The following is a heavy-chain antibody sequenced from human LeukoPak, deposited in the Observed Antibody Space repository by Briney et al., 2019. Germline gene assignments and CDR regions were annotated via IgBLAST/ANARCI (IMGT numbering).Heavy chain of an antibody. D-gene: IGHD3-3*01. CDR1: GGSISSQY. CDR2: ISNSGTT. Sequence: SETLSLTCTVSGGSISSQYWSWIRQPPGRGLEWIGYISNSGTTKYNPSLKSRVTISVDTSKSQFSLKLNSVTAADTSVYYCARLRFLEWLFPWFDPWGQGTLVTVSS. V-gene: IGHV4-59*08. CDR3: ARLRFLEWLFPWFDP. J-gene: IGHJ5*02.